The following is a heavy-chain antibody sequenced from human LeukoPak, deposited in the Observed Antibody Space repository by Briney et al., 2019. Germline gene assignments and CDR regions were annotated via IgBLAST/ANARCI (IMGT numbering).Heavy chain of an antibody. CDR2: INHSGST. D-gene: IGHD6-19*01. CDR1: GGTFSGYY. Sequence: AETLSLTCAVYGGTFSGYYWSWIRQPPGKGLEWIGEINHSGSTNYNASLKSRVTISVDTSKNKFSLKLSSVTGADTAVYYFARFPTVATYAFDMGGQGTLVSV. V-gene: IGHV4-34*01. CDR3: ARFPTVATYAFDM. J-gene: IGHJ3*02.